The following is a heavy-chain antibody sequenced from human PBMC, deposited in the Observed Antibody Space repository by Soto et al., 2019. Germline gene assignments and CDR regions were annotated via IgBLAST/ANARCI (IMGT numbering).Heavy chain of an antibody. V-gene: IGHV3-48*02. CDR1: GFTCSSYS. D-gene: IGHD1-26*01. Sequence: EVQLVESGGGLVQPGGSLRLSCAASGFTCSSYSMNWVRQAPGKGLEWVSYISSSSSTIYYADSVKGRFTVSRDNAKNSLYLQMNSLRDEDTAVYYCARVGYGWDLFYGMDVWGQGTTVTVSS. CDR3: ARVGYGWDLFYGMDV. J-gene: IGHJ6*02. CDR2: ISSSSSTI.